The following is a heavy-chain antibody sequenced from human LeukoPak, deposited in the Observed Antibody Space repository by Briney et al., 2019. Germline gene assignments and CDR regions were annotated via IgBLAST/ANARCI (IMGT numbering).Heavy chain of an antibody. J-gene: IGHJ4*02. D-gene: IGHD2-8*01. Sequence: SETLSLTCTVSGGSISSSSYYWGWIRQPPGKGLEWIGSIYHSGSTYYNPSLKSRVTIAVDTSKNQFSLKLSSVTAADTAVYYCARGIVLMVYATFDYWGQGTLVTVSS. CDR2: IYHSGST. V-gene: IGHV4-39*07. CDR3: ARGIVLMVYATFDY. CDR1: GGSISSSSYY.